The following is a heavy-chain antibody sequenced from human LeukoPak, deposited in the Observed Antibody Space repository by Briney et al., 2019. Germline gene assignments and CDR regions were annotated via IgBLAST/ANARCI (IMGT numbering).Heavy chain of an antibody. CDR3: AKEYGSGSYMDYGMDV. CDR1: GFTFDDYA. Sequence: GGSLRLSCAASGFTFDDYAMHWVRQAPGKGLEWVSGISWNSGSIGYADSVKGRFTISRDNAKNSLYLQMNSLRAEDTALYYCAKEYGSGSYMDYGMDVWGQGTTVTVSS. V-gene: IGHV3-9*01. D-gene: IGHD3-10*01. CDR2: ISWNSGSI. J-gene: IGHJ6*02.